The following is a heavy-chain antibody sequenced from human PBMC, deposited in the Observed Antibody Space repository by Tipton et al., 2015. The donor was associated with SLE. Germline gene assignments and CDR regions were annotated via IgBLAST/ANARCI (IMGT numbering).Heavy chain of an antibody. J-gene: IGHJ4*02. V-gene: IGHV3-11*01. CDR1: GFIFSDYY. CDR3: ARLYSGYAYLDQ. Sequence: SLRLSCAASGFIFSDYYMSWIRQAPGKGLEWVSYISSSANAVYYADSVKGRFTISRGNTKNSLYLQMNNLRAGDTAIYYCARLYSGYAYLDQWGQGTLVTVSS. D-gene: IGHD5-12*01. CDR2: ISSSANAV.